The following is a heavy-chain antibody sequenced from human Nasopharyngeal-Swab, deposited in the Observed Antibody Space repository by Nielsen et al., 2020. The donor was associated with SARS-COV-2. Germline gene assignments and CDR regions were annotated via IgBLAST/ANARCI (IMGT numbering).Heavy chain of an antibody. CDR3: ARDGLRFLEWLAHDY. V-gene: IGHV3-7*01. Sequence: GESLKISCAASGFTFSSYWMSWVRQAPGKGLEWVANIKQDGSEEYYVDSVKGRFTISRDNAKNSLYLQMNSLRAEDTAAYYCARDGLRFLEWLAHDYWGQGTLVTVSS. D-gene: IGHD3-3*01. J-gene: IGHJ4*02. CDR1: GFTFSSYW. CDR2: IKQDGSEE.